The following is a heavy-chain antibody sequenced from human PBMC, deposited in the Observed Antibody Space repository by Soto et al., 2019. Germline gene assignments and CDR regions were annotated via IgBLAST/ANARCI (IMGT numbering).Heavy chain of an antibody. D-gene: IGHD4-17*01. J-gene: IGHJ6*02. V-gene: IGHV4-31*03. CDR2: IYNSGTT. CDR3: ARVNLDYVTGMDV. CDR1: GGSSSAY. Sequence: SVACSVSGGSSSAYWSWGRMHPGKGLEWIGYIYNSGTTYYNPSLKSRLTMSVDTSKNQFSLQLSSVTAADTAVYYCARVNLDYVTGMDVWGQGTTVTVSS.